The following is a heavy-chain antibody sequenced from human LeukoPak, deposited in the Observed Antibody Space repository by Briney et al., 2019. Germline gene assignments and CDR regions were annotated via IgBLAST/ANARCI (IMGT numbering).Heavy chain of an antibody. J-gene: IGHJ6*02. CDR2: INHSGST. D-gene: IGHD2-15*01. CDR1: GGSFSGDY. V-gene: IGHV4-34*01. CDR3: ARAPGYCSGGSCSYYYGMDV. Sequence: SETLSLTCAVYGGSFSGDYWSWIRQPPGKGLEWIGEINHSGSTNYNPSLKSRVTISVDTSKNQFSLKLSSVTAADTAVYYCARAPGYCSGGSCSYYYGMDVWGQGTTVTVSS.